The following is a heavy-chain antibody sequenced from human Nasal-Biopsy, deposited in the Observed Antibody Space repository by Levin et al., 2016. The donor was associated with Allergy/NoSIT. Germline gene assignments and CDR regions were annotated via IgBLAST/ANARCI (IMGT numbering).Heavy chain of an antibody. J-gene: IGHJ6*02. CDR1: GGTFTNSA. CDR3: ARGPSSPRWHQHGMDV. Sequence: SVKVSCKASGGTFTNSAVAWVRQAPGQGLEWMGGIFPVFGTPTYAPQFRGRVTITADESTRTAYLEVFTLRSEDTAVYYCARGPSSPRWHQHGMDVWGQGTTVTVSS. V-gene: IGHV1-69*13. CDR2: IFPVFGTP. D-gene: IGHD6-6*01.